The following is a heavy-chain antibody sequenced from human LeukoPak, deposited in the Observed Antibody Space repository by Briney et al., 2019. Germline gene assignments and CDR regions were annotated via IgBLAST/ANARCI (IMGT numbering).Heavy chain of an antibody. D-gene: IGHD6-19*01. J-gene: IGHJ4*02. V-gene: IGHV3-9*03. CDR3: AKGYSSGWYLGPADY. CDR2: ISWHCGSI. Sequence: GGSLRLSCAASGFTFDDYAMHWGRQPPGTGLERVSGISWHCGSIGYADSVKCRFTISRDNAKNSLYLQMNSLRAEDMALYYCAKGYSSGWYLGPADYWGQGTLVTVSS. CDR1: GFTFDDYA.